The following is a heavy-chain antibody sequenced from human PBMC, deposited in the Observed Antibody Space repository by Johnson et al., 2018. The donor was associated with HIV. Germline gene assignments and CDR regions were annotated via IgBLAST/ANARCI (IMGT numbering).Heavy chain of an antibody. V-gene: IGHV3-64*01. CDR3: ARGGYGSSGGAFDI. CDR2: ISSSGGST. Sequence: VQLVESGGGLVKPGGSLRLSCAVSGFTFSNYDMRWFRQAPGKGLEWVSYISSSGGSTYYANSVKGRFTISRDNSKNTLHLQMGSLRAEDMAVYYCARGGYGSSGGAFDIWGQGTMVTVSS. D-gene: IGHD6-6*01. J-gene: IGHJ3*02. CDR1: GFTFSNYD.